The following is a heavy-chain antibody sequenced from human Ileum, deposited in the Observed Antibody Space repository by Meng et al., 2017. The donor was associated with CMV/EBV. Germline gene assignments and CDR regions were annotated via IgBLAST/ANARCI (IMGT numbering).Heavy chain of an antibody. CDR1: GGSINSFY. Sequence: QGQRQESGPGLVKPSETLSLTCSVSGGSINSFYWSWIRQPAGKGLEWIGRIYSSGIINYNPSLKSRVTVSVDTSKNQFSLKVNSVTAADTAVYYCATLQAWDWFDPWGQGTLVTVSS. V-gene: IGHV4-4*07. D-gene: IGHD4-11*01. CDR2: IYSSGII. CDR3: ATLQAWDWFDP. J-gene: IGHJ5*02.